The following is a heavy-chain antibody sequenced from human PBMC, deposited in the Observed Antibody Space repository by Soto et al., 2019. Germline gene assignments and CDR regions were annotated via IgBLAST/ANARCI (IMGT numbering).Heavy chain of an antibody. CDR1: GYTFTGYY. D-gene: IGHD2-2*03. CDR2: INPNSGGT. V-gene: IGHV1-2*04. Sequence: ASVKVSCKASGYTFTGYYMHWVRQAPGQGLEWMGWINPNSGGTNYAQKFQGWVTMTRDTSISTAYMELSRLRSDDTAVYYCARAAGYCISTSCYAGNWFDPWGQGTLVTVSS. J-gene: IGHJ5*02. CDR3: ARAAGYCISTSCYAGNWFDP.